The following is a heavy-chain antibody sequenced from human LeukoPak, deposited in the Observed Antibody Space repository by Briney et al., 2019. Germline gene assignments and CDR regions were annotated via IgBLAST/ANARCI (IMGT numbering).Heavy chain of an antibody. J-gene: IGHJ4*02. Sequence: SETLSLTCAVSGGSISSSNWWSWVRQPPGKGLEWIGEIYHSGSTNYNPSLKSRVTISVDKSKNQFSLKLSSVTAADTAVYYCAIRSSRGWYYFDYWGQGTLVTVSS. CDR1: GGSISSSNW. CDR2: IYHSGST. D-gene: IGHD6-19*01. CDR3: AIRSSRGWYYFDY. V-gene: IGHV4-4*02.